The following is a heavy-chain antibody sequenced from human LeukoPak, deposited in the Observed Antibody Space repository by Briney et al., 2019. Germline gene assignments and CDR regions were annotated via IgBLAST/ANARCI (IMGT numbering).Heavy chain of an antibody. CDR3: ARDSPTTYYYDSSGYYSL. J-gene: IGHJ4*02. Sequence: PGASVKVSCKASGYTFTGYYMHWVRQAPGQGLERMGWINPNSGGTNYAQKFQGRVTMTRDTSISTAYMELSRLRSDDTAVYYCARDSPTTYYYDSSGYYSLWGQGTLVTVSS. D-gene: IGHD3-22*01. CDR2: INPNSGGT. V-gene: IGHV1-2*02. CDR1: GYTFTGYY.